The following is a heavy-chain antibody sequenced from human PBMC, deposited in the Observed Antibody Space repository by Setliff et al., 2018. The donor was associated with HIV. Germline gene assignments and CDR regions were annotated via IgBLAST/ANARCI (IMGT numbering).Heavy chain of an antibody. Sequence: ASVKVSCKASGYTFTAFGMNWLRQAPGQGPEWMGWISTYNGNTNYAQQLQGRVTLTTDTSTSTAYMELRSLRSDDTAVYYCARDWGSITMGGSYYYYYGMDVWGQGTTVTAP. CDR1: GYTFTAFG. J-gene: IGHJ6*02. CDR3: ARDWGSITMGGSYYYYYGMDV. D-gene: IGHD3-10*01. CDR2: ISTYNGNT. V-gene: IGHV1-18*01.